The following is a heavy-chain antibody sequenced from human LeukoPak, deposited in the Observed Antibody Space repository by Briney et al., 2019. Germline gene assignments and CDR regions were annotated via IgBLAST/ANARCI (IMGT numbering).Heavy chain of an antibody. CDR2: ISGSGDRT. J-gene: IGHJ4*02. CDR3: ARDAPAQFLEGFLLSGIDS. V-gene: IGHV3-23*01. D-gene: IGHD3-3*01. Sequence: GGSLRLSCAASGFSFNTYARSWIRQAPGKGLEWVSAISGSGDRTFYADSVKGRFTISRDNSNNTLYLHLNTLRAEDTAASYCARDAPAQFLEGFLLSGIDSWGQGTMVTVSS. CDR1: GFSFNTYA.